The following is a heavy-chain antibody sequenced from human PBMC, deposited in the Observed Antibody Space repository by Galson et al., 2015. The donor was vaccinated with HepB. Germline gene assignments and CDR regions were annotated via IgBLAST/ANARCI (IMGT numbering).Heavy chain of an antibody. D-gene: IGHD6-13*01. CDR2: ISSNGVST. Sequence: SLRLSCAASGFTFSNYAMSWVRQAPGKGLEYVSAISSNGVSTYSADSVKGRFTISSENSKNTLYHQMSRLRAEGTAVYYCVKVVQHPYSSWGQGTLVTVSS. CDR3: VKVVQHPYSS. CDR1: GFTFSNYA. J-gene: IGHJ4*02. V-gene: IGHV3-64D*06.